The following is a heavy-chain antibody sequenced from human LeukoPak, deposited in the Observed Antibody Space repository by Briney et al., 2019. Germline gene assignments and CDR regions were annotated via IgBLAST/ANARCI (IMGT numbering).Heavy chain of an antibody. D-gene: IGHD1-26*01. Sequence: GESLKISCKGSGYSFTSYWIGWVRHMPRKRLEWMGIIYPGDSDTRYSPSFQGQVTISADKSISTAYLQWSRLKASDTAMYYCARHWRYSGSRAWDYWGQGTLVTVSS. CDR1: GYSFTSYW. V-gene: IGHV5-51*01. CDR2: IYPGDSDT. J-gene: IGHJ4*02. CDR3: ARHWRYSGSRAWDY.